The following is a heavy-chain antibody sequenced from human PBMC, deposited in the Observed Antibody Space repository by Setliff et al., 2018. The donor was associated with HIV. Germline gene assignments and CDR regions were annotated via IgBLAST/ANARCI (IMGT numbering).Heavy chain of an antibody. Sequence: PGGSLRLSCAASGFTFSSHWMVWVRQAPGKGLEGVANINQDGSEKNYVDSVKGRFTISRDNAKNSLFLKMNSLRAEDTAVYYCARGQTSVTLQFDHWGQGTLVTVSS. J-gene: IGHJ4*02. CDR2: INQDGSEK. V-gene: IGHV3-7*01. CDR3: ARGQTSVTLQFDH. CDR1: GFTFSSHW. D-gene: IGHD4-17*01.